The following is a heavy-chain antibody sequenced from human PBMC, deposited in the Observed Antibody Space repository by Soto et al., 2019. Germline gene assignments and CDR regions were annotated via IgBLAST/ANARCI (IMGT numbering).Heavy chain of an antibody. D-gene: IGHD2-15*01. V-gene: IGHV4-39*01. Sequence: PSETLSVTCSGSGGSISRSRYYWGWIRQPPGKGLEWIGSIFYSGSTYYNPSLKSRVTISVDTSKNQFSLKLSSVTAADTAVYYCARHLTYCSAGSCYSDFPYYGMDVWGQGTTVT. J-gene: IGHJ6*02. CDR3: ARHLTYCSAGSCYSDFPYYGMDV. CDR2: IFYSGST. CDR1: GGSISRSRYY.